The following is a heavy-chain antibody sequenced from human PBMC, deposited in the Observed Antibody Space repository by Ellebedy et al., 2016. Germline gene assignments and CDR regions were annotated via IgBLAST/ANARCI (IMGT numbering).Heavy chain of an antibody. Sequence: GESLKISXKGSGYSFTSYWIGWVRQMPGKGLEWMGIIYPGDSDTRYSPSFQGQVTISADRSISTAYLQWNSLKASDSAMYYCARQKKYSSGWYIDYWGQGTLVTVSS. CDR3: ARQKKYSSGWYIDY. D-gene: IGHD6-19*01. J-gene: IGHJ4*02. V-gene: IGHV5-51*01. CDR2: IYPGDSDT. CDR1: GYSFTSYW.